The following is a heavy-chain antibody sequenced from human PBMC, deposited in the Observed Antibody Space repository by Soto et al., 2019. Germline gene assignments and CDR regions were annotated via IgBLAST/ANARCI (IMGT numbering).Heavy chain of an antibody. Sequence: GGSLRLSCAASGFTFSSYAMSWVRQAPGKGLEWVSAISGSGGSTYYADSVKGRFTISRDNSKNTLYLQMNSLRAEDTAVYYCAKVGKTCSGGSCYDSNYMDVWGKGTTVTVSS. CDR1: GFTFSSYA. V-gene: IGHV3-23*01. CDR3: AKVGKTCSGGSCYDSNYMDV. CDR2: ISGSGGST. D-gene: IGHD2-15*01. J-gene: IGHJ6*03.